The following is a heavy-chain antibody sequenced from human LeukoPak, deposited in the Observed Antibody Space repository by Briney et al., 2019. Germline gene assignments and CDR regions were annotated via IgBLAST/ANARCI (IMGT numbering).Heavy chain of an antibody. J-gene: IGHJ4*02. CDR3: AKDRRYSYGYIDY. V-gene: IGHV3-33*06. CDR2: IWYDGSNK. D-gene: IGHD5-18*01. Sequence: PGGSLRLSCAASGFTFSSYGMHWVRQAPGKGLEWVAVIWYDGSNKYYADSVKGRFTISRDNSKNTLYLQMNSLRAEDTAVYYCAKDRRYSYGYIDYWGQGTLVTVSS. CDR1: GFTFSSYG.